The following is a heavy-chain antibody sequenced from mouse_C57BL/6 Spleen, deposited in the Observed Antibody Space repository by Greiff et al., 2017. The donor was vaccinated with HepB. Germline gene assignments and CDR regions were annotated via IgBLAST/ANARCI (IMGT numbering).Heavy chain of an antibody. CDR3: ARNPHYGSSQYYFDY. CDR1: GFTFSDYG. D-gene: IGHD1-1*01. J-gene: IGHJ2*01. Sequence: VQLKESGGGLVKPGGSLKLSCAASGFTFSDYGMHWVRQAPEKGLEWVAYISSGSSTIYYADTVKGRFTISRDNAKNTLFLQMTSLRSEDTAMYYCARNPHYGSSQYYFDYWGQGTTLTVSS. V-gene: IGHV5-17*01. CDR2: ISSGSSTI.